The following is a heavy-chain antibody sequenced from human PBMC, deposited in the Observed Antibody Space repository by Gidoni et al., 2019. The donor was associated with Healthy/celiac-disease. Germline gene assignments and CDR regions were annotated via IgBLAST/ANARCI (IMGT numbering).Heavy chain of an antibody. V-gene: IGHV3-9*01. CDR1: GFPFDVYA. J-gene: IGHJ5*02. Sequence: EVQLVESGVGLVQPGRSLRLSCAASGFPFDVYAMHWVRQAPGKGLEWVSGISWNSGSIDYADSVKGRFTISRDNAKNSLYLQMNSLRAEDTALYYCAKDRRYSSSSGAFDPWGQGTLVTVSS. D-gene: IGHD6-6*01. CDR2: ISWNSGSI. CDR3: AKDRRYSSSSGAFDP.